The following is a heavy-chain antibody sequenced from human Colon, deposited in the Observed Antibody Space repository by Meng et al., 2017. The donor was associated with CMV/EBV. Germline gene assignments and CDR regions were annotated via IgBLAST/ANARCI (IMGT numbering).Heavy chain of an antibody. D-gene: IGHD2-8*01. CDR1: GFIVRSHW. CDR3: ASTGPLYGLYFCY. Sequence: GESLKISCVDSGFIVRSHWMHWVRQAPGKGLEWVAKTNEDGSDKYYVDSVKGRFTIFRDNAKNSVYLQMNSLRAEDTAVYYCASTGPLYGLYFCYWGQGTLVTVSS. V-gene: IGHV3-7*01. CDR2: TNEDGSDK. J-gene: IGHJ4*02.